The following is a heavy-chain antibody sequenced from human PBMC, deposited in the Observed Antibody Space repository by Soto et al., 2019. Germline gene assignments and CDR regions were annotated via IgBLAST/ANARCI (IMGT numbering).Heavy chain of an antibody. Sequence: GGSLRLSCAASGFTFSTYTITSVRQAQGQVLEWVSSVGGSGAGTYYADSVKGRFTISRDNARNTLYLQMTSLRADHRAIYSYAKAREVPLVRISLDQWRQGILVTVS. CDR1: GFTFSTYT. CDR2: VGGSGAGT. D-gene: IGHD2-15*01. CDR3: AKAREVPLVRISLDQ. J-gene: IGHJ4*02. V-gene: IGHV3-23*01.